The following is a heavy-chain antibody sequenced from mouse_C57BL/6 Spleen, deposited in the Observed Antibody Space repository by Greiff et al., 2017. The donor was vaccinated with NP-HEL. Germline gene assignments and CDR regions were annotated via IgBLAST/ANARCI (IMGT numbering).Heavy chain of an antibody. CDR1: GYTFTDYY. CDR3: ASPYGSSYALYAMDY. J-gene: IGHJ4*01. V-gene: IGHV1-26*01. CDR2: INPNNGGT. D-gene: IGHD1-1*01. Sequence: EVQLQQSGPELVKPGASVKISCKASGYTFTDYYMNWVKQSHGKSLEWIGDINPNNGGTSYNQKFKGKATLTVDKSSSTAYMELRSLTSEDSAVYYCASPYGSSYALYAMDYWGQGTSVTVSS.